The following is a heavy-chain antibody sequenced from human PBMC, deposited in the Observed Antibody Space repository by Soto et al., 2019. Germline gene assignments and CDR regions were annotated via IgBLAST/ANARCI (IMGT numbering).Heavy chain of an antibody. CDR1: GYTFTSYD. J-gene: IGHJ6*03. CDR2: MNPNSGNT. CDR3: ARGPGSWYYYYMEV. Sequence: QVKLVQSGAEVKKPGASVKVSCKASGYTFTSYDINWVRQATGQGLEWMGWMNPNSGNTGYAQKFQGRVTMTRNTSIRTAYMELSSLRSEDTAVYYCARGPGSWYYYYMEVWGKGTTVAVSS. D-gene: IGHD6-13*01. V-gene: IGHV1-8*01.